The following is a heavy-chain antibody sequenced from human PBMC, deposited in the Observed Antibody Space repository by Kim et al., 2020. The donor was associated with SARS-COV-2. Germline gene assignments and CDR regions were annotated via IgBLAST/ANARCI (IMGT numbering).Heavy chain of an antibody. CDR2: SDSGGRT. V-gene: IGHV3-23*01. J-gene: IGHJ4*02. Sequence: SDSGGRTHSADSVKGRFTISRDNSKHTLYLQLNSLRAEDTAVYYCSASDYWGQGTLVTVSS. CDR3: SASDY.